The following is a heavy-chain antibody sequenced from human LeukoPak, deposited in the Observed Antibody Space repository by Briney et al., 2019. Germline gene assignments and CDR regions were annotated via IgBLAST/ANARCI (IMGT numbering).Heavy chain of an antibody. CDR1: GGSISSYY. Sequence: PSETLSLTCAVSGGSISSYYWSWIRQAPGKGLEWIGYVYYSGSTNYNPSLKSRITVSVDTSKSQFSLKLTSVTAADTAVYFRGYSYYRFDYWGQGTLVIVSS. V-gene: IGHV4-59*01. CDR2: VYYSGST. J-gene: IGHJ4*02. CDR3: GYSYYRFDY. D-gene: IGHD5-18*01.